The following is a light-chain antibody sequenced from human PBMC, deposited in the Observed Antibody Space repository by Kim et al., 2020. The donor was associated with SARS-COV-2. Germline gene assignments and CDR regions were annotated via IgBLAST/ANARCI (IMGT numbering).Light chain of an antibody. CDR3: QQYRTYSRT. J-gene: IGKJ1*01. CDR2: KAS. V-gene: IGKV1-5*03. Sequence: ASVGDRVTITCRASQSSDIWLAWYQQRLGKAPNLLIYKASTLERGVPSRFSGSGSGTEFSLTIGCLQPDDFATYYCQQYRTYSRTFGQGTKVDIK. CDR1: QSSDIW.